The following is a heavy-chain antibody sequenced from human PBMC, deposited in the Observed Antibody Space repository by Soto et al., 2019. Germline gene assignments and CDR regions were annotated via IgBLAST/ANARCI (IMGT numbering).Heavy chain of an antibody. V-gene: IGHV4-59*11. CDR1: GGSMSSHY. J-gene: IGHJ4*02. CDR2: ISYSGSS. CDR3: ARADPDASVGF. Sequence: SETLSLTCTVSGGSMSSHYWTWLRQPPGKGLEWIGYISYSGSSYYNPSLKSRVTISADTSRDQFSLRLTSVIAADTAVYFCARADPDASVGFWGQGTLVTVSS. D-gene: IGHD3-16*01.